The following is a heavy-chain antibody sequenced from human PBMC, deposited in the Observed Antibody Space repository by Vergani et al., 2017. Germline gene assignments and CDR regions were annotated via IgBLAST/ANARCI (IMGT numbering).Heavy chain of an antibody. CDR3: AREIMPYCSSTSCYTPFDY. CDR2: ISGSGGST. V-gene: IGHV3-23*01. Sequence: EVQLLESGGGLVQPGGSLRLSCAASGFTFSSYAMSWVRQAPGKGLEWVSAISGSGGSTYYADSVKGRFTISRDNSKNTLYLQMNSLRAEDTAVYYCAREIMPYCSSTSCYTPFDYWGQGTLVTVSS. J-gene: IGHJ4*02. CDR1: GFTFSSYA. D-gene: IGHD2-2*02.